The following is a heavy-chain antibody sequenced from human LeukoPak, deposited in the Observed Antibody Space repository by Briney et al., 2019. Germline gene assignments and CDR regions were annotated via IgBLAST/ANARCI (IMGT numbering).Heavy chain of an antibody. CDR3: ARDLIAVRPGWFDP. CDR1: GYTFTTYG. Sequence: GASVKVSCKASGYTFTTYGISWVRLAPGQGLEWMGWISAYNGNTNYAQQFQGRVTMTTDTSVSTAYMELRSLRSDDTAVYYCARDLIAVRPGWFDPWGQGSLVTVSS. D-gene: IGHD6-6*01. J-gene: IGHJ5*02. V-gene: IGHV1-18*01. CDR2: ISAYNGNT.